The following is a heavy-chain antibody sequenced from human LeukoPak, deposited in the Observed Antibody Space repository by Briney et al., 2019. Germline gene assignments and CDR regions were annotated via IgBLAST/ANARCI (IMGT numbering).Heavy chain of an antibody. CDR2: IYYSGST. CDR1: GGSISSYY. V-gene: IGHV4-59*12. CDR3: ARARGNGDYDY. Sequence: SETLSLTCTVSGGSISSYYWSWMRQPPGKGLEWIGYIYYSGSTNYNPSLKSRVTISVDTSKNQFSLKLSSVTAADTAVYYCARARGNGDYDYWGQGTLVTASS. D-gene: IGHD4-17*01. J-gene: IGHJ4*02.